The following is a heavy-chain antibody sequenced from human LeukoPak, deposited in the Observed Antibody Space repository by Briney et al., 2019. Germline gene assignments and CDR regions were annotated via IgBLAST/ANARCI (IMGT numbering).Heavy chain of an antibody. J-gene: IGHJ3*02. Sequence: ASVKVSCKASGYTFTSYHIHWVRQAPGQGLEWMGIINPSGGSTSYAQKFQGRVTMTRDMSTSTVYMELSSLRSEDTAVYYCARGRGDGYPREYAFDIWGQGTMVTVSS. CDR1: GYTFTSYH. V-gene: IGHV1-46*01. D-gene: IGHD5-24*01. CDR2: INPSGGST. CDR3: ARGRGDGYPREYAFDI.